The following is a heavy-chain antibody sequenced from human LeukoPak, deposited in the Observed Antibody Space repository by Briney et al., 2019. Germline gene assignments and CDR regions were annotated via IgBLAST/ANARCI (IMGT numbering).Heavy chain of an antibody. V-gene: IGHV3-66*04. Sequence: PGGSLRLSCAVSRFTFSTYVMSWVRQAPGKGLEWVSVIYSGGGTYYADSVKGRFTISRDNSKNTLYLQMNSLGAEDTAVYYCARHDYDSSGYYGYYGMDVWGQGTTVTVSS. J-gene: IGHJ6*02. D-gene: IGHD3-22*01. CDR1: RFTFSTYV. CDR2: IYSGGGT. CDR3: ARHDYDSSGYYGYYGMDV.